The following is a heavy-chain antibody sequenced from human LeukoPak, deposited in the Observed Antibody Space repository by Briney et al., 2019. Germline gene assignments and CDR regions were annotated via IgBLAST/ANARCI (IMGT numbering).Heavy chain of an antibody. V-gene: IGHV3-30*01. CDR1: GFTFSSYA. CDR2: ISYDGSNK. J-gene: IGHJ4*02. Sequence: GGSLRLSCAASGFTFSSYAMHWVRQAPGKGLEWVAVISYDGSNKYYADSVKGRFTVSRDNSNNTLYLQMNSLRAEDTAVYYCARGGYSSSSPLDYWGQGTLVTVSS. D-gene: IGHD6-6*01. CDR3: ARGGYSSSSPLDY.